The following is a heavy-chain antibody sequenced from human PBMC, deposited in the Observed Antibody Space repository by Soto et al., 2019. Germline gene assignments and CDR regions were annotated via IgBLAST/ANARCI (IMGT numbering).Heavy chain of an antibody. D-gene: IGHD3-22*01. J-gene: IGHJ4*02. Sequence: QVQLQQWGAGLLKPSETLSLTCAVYGGSFSGYYWSWIRQPPGKGLEWIGEINHSGSTNYNPSLKSRVTISVDTSKNQFSLKLSSVTAADTAVYYCARGPHYYDSSGYYLSFVEWGQGTLVTVSS. CDR1: GGSFSGYY. V-gene: IGHV4-34*01. CDR2: INHSGST. CDR3: ARGPHYYDSSGYYLSFVE.